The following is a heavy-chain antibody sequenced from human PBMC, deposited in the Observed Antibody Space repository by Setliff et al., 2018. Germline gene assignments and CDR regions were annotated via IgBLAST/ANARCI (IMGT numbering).Heavy chain of an antibody. D-gene: IGHD2-15*01. J-gene: IGHJ4*02. CDR2: ISPDGSKT. CDR3: ARVEEYCSGGTCYSFDY. V-gene: IGHV3-30*07. CDR1: GFNFRSYA. Sequence: GGSLRLSCVASGFNFRSYAMHWVRQAPGKGLEWVAGISPDGSKTDYADSVKGRFTISRDNSKSTLYLQMNSLRAEDTAVYYCARVEEYCSGGTCYSFDYWGQGTLVTVSS.